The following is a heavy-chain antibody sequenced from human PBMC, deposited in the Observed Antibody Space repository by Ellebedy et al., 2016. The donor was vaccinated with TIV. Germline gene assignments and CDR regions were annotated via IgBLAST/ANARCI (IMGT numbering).Heavy chain of an antibody. J-gene: IGHJ3*02. CDR2: ITYRGST. CDR1: GGSVSDFF. CDR3: ARRGVLRYFGGSPTTLFAFDI. D-gene: IGHD3-9*01. Sequence: MPSETLSLTCAVSGGSVSDFFWSWIRQAPEKGLEWIGEITYRGSTTYNPSLKNRVTISVDTSKNWLSLQVNAVTAADTAMYYCARRGVLRYFGGSPTTLFAFDIWGQGTMVTVSS. V-gene: IGHV4-34*01.